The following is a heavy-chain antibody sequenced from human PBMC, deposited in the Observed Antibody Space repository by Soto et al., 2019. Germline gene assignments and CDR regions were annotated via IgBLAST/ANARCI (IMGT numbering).Heavy chain of an antibody. J-gene: IGHJ4*02. D-gene: IGHD5-12*01. CDR1: GFTFSSYW. V-gene: IGHV3-74*01. Sequence: EVQLVESGGGLVQPGGSLRLSCAASGFTFSSYWMHWVRQAPGKGLVWVSRINSDGSSTSYADSVKGRFTISRDNAKNTLYRQMNSLRAEDTAVYYCARDLGGYDLRGRYYFDYWGQGTLVTVSS. CDR3: ARDLGGYDLRGRYYFDY. CDR2: INSDGSST.